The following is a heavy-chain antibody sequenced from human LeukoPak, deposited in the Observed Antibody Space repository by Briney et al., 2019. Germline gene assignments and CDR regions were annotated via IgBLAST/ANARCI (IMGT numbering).Heavy chain of an antibody. CDR3: AREIAEGDFDY. J-gene: IGHJ4*02. Sequence: QPGRSLRLSCAASGFTFSSYGMHWVRQAPGKGLEWVALIWYDGSNKYYADPVKGRFTISRDNSKNTLYLQMTSLRAEDTAVYYCAREIAEGDFDYWGQGTLVTVSS. D-gene: IGHD2-21*01. V-gene: IGHV3-33*01. CDR1: GFTFSSYG. CDR2: IWYDGSNK.